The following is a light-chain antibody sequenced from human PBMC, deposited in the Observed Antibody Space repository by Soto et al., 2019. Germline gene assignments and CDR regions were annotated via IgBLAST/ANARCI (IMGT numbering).Light chain of an antibody. V-gene: IGLV1-36*01. J-gene: IGLJ1*01. CDR1: SSNIGNNA. Sequence: QSVLTQPPSVSEAPRQRVTISCSGSSSNIGNNAVNWYQQLPGKAPKPLIYYDDLLPSGVSDRFSGSKSGTSASLAISGLQSEDEADYYCAAWDDSLNAYVFGTGTKVTVL. CDR2: YDD. CDR3: AAWDDSLNAYV.